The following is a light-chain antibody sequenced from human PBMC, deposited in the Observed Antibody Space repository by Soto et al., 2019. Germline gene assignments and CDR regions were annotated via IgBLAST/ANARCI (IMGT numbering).Light chain of an antibody. V-gene: IGKV3-15*01. J-gene: IGKJ3*01. CDR2: GAS. CDR3: QQYNNWPPFS. CDR1: QSISSN. Sequence: IVLTQSPGTLSLSPGERATLSCRASQSISSNLAWYQQKNGQTPRLLIYGASTRAAGIPARFSGSGSGTDFTLTISSLQSEDFAVYYCQQYNNWPPFSFGPGTKVDIK.